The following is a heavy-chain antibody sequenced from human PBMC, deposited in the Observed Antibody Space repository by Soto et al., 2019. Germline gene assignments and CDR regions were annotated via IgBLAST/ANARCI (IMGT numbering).Heavy chain of an antibody. D-gene: IGHD2-15*01. CDR3: TTVKVGAAHFDY. CDR2: IKSKTDGGTT. Sequence: PGGSLRLSCAASGITFTNAWMNWVRQAPGKGLEWVGRIKSKTDGGTTDYAAPVKGRFTISRDDSKNTLYLQMNSLKTEDTAVYYCTTVKVGAAHFDYWGQGTLVTVSS. CDR1: GITFTNAW. V-gene: IGHV3-15*07. J-gene: IGHJ4*02.